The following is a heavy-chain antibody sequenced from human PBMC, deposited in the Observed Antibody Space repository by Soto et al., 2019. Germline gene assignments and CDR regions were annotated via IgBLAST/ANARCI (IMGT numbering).Heavy chain of an antibody. Sequence: GGTLRLSCAASGFTFSSYDMSWIRHAPGKGMERVWASSSSCGSTSYSDPLIGRCAISTDNTKNTLYLQMNSLRAEDTDVYYCAKEGSTYWDYYYYGMDVWGQGTTVTVS. CDR2: SSSSCGST. J-gene: IGHJ6*02. V-gene: IGHV3-23*01. CDR3: AKEGSTYWDYYYYGMDV. CDR1: GFTFSSYD. D-gene: IGHD2-2*01.